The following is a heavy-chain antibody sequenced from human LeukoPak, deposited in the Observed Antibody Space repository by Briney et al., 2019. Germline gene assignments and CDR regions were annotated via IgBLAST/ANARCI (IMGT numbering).Heavy chain of an antibody. CDR2: VHYSGSA. V-gene: IGHV4-59*12. D-gene: IGHD5-24*01. CDR1: GDSISSYY. CDR3: VRGQFFFAF. J-gene: IGHJ2*01. Sequence: SETLSLTCTVSGDSISSYYWSWIRQPPGKGLEWIGEVHYSGSANYNPSLKSRVTISVDTSKNQFSLTLTSVTAADTAVYYCVRGQFFFAFWGRGTPVTVSS.